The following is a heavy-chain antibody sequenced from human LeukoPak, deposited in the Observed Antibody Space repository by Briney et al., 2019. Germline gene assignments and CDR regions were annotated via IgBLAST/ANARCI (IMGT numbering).Heavy chain of an antibody. CDR3: ARDLAARYYDILGADFDY. J-gene: IGHJ4*02. D-gene: IGHD3-9*01. CDR2: ISSSSSYI. CDR1: GFTFSSYS. Sequence: GGSLRLSCAASGFTFSSYSMNWVRQAPGKGLEWVSSISSSSSYIYYADSVKGRFTISRDNAKNSLYLQMNSLRAEDTAVYYCARDLAARYYDILGADFDYWGQGTLVTVSS. V-gene: IGHV3-21*01.